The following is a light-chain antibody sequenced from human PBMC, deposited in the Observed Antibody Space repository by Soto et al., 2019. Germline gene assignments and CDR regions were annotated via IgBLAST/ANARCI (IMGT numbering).Light chain of an antibody. CDR3: MQALQNPVT. CDR1: QSLLHLNGNNY. V-gene: IGKV2-28*01. Sequence: DIVMTQSPLSPPVTPGEPASVSCSSIQSLLHLNGNNYLDWYLQKPGQSPQLRIYLGSNRASGVPDRFSGSGSGTDFTLKISRVEAEDVGIYYCMQALQNPVTFGQGTRLEI. J-gene: IGKJ5*01. CDR2: LGS.